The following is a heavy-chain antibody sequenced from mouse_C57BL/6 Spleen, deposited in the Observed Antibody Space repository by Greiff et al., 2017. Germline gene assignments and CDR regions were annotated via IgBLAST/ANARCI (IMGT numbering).Heavy chain of an antibody. D-gene: IGHD1-1*01. J-gene: IGHJ1*03. CDR2: IYPRSGNT. Sequence: VQLQQSGAELARPGASVKLSCKASGYTFTSYGIRWVKQRTGQGLEWFGEIYPRSGNTYYNEKFKGKATLTADKSSSTAYMELRSLTSEDSAVYFCARVLYYGSSYRYFDVWGTGTTVTVSS. CDR3: ARVLYYGSSYRYFDV. V-gene: IGHV1-81*01. CDR1: GYTFTSYG.